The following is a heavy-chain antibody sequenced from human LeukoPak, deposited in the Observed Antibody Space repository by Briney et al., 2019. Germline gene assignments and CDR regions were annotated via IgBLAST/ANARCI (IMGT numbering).Heavy chain of an antibody. J-gene: IGHJ3*02. D-gene: IGHD1-7*01. CDR2: IYYSGST. V-gene: IGHV4-59*01. CDR3: ARHAFRTGWNYVLDAFDI. CDR1: GGSISSYY. Sequence: SETLSLTCTVSGGSISSYYWSWIRQPPGKGLEWIGYIYYSGSTNYNPSLKSRVTISVDTSKNQFSLKLSSVTAADTAVYYSARHAFRTGWNYVLDAFDIWGQGTMVTVSS.